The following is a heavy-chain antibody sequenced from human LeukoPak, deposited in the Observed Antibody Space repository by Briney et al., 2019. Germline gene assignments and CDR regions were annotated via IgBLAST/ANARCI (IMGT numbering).Heavy chain of an antibody. V-gene: IGHV4-34*01. J-gene: IGHJ6*02. CDR3: ARHPIPIGYYYYGMDV. Sequence: SETLSLTCAVYGGSFSGYYWSWIRQPPGKGLEWTGEINHSGSTYYNPSLKSRVTISVDTSKNQFSLKLSSVTAADTAVYYCARHPIPIGYYYYGMDVWGQGTTVTVSS. CDR1: GGSFSGYY. CDR2: INHSGST. D-gene: IGHD2-2*02.